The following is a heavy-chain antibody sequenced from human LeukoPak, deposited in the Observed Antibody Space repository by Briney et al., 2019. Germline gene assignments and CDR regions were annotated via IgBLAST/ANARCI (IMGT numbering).Heavy chain of an antibody. CDR2: INTYNGNT. CDR1: GYTFTNYG. J-gene: IGHJ5*02. CDR3: ARNSPRDVAGRQFLPGVLSLLSQCDNCFDP. D-gene: IGHD7-27*01. Sequence: ASVKVSCKASGYTFTNYGISCVRQAPGQGLEWMGWINTYNGNTNYAQKFQGRVTMTTDTSTSTAYMELRSLRSDDTAVYYCARNSPRDVAGRQFLPGVLSLLSQCDNCFDPWGQGTLVSVSS. V-gene: IGHV1-18*04.